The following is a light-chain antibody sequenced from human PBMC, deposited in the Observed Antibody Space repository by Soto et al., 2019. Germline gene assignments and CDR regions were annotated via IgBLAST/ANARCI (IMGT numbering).Light chain of an antibody. CDR2: DAS. CDR1: QSVSRS. Sequence: EIVLTQSPATLSLSPGERATLSCRASQSVSRSLAWYQQKPGQAPRLLIYDASNRATGISARFSGSGSGTDFTLTISSLEPEVFAVSYCQHHSNWPWTFGQGTEV. V-gene: IGKV3-11*01. CDR3: QHHSNWPWT. J-gene: IGKJ1*01.